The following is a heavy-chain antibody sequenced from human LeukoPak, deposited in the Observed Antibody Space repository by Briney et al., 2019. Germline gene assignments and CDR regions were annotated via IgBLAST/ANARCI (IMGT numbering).Heavy chain of an antibody. CDR2: ISSSSSYI. J-gene: IGHJ4*02. CDR1: GFTFSNYG. Sequence: GGSLRLSCAASGFTFSNYGMNWVRQAPGKGLEWVSFISSSSSYIYYADSVRGRFTISRDNAKNSLYLQMNSLRAEDTAVYYCARKNGHDYWGQGTLVTVSS. V-gene: IGHV3-21*01. D-gene: IGHD2-8*01. CDR3: ARKNGHDY.